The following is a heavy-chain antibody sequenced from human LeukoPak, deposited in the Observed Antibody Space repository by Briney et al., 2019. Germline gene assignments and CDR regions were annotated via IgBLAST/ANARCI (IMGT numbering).Heavy chain of an antibody. D-gene: IGHD3-10*01. CDR3: ARVPDYYGSGSYSALDY. V-gene: IGHV4-59*01. CDR2: ICYSGST. J-gene: IGHJ4*02. CDR1: GGSISSYY. Sequence: SETLSLTCTVSGGSISSYYWSWIRQPPGKGLEWIGYICYSGSTNYNPSLKSRVTISVDTSKNQFSLKLSSVTAADTAVYYCARVPDYYGSGSYSALDYWGQGTLVTVSS.